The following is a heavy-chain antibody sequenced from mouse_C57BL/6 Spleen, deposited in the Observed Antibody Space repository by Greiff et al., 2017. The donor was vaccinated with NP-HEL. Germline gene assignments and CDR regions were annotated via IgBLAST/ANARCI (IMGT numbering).Heavy chain of an antibody. V-gene: IGHV1-80*01. Sequence: VQLQQSGAELVKPGASVKISCKASGYAFSSYWMNWVKQRPGKGLEWIGQIYPGDGDTNYNGKFKGKATLTADKSSSTAYMQLRSLTSEDSAVYFCARGIYDGYYGLYYYAMDYWGQGTSVTVSS. J-gene: IGHJ4*01. CDR2: IYPGDGDT. CDR3: ARGIYDGYYGLYYYAMDY. D-gene: IGHD2-3*01. CDR1: GYAFSSYW.